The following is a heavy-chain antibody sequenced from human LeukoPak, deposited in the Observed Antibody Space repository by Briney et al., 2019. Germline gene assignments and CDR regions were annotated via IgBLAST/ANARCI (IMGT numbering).Heavy chain of an antibody. D-gene: IGHD3-16*01. CDR1: GFTVSSNY. Sequence: GGSLRLSCAASGFTVSSNYMSWVRQAPGKGLEWVSVIYSGGSTYYADSVKGRFTISRDNSKNTLYLQMNSLRAEDTAVYYCARRGSSPPLPYFDYWGQGTLVTVSS. J-gene: IGHJ4*02. CDR2: IYSGGST. V-gene: IGHV3-53*01. CDR3: ARRGSSPPLPYFDY.